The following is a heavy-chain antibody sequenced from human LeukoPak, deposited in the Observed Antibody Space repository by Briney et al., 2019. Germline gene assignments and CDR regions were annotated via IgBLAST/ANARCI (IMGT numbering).Heavy chain of an antibody. V-gene: IGHV4-59*01. CDR1: GGSFSGYY. CDR3: ARVRGYYDSSGYYVDY. CDR2: IYYSGST. Sequence: SETLSLTCAVYGGSFSGYYWSWIRQPPGKGLEWIGYIYYSGSTNYNPSLKSRVTISVDTSKNQFSLKLSSVTAADTAVYYCARVRGYYDSSGYYVDYWGQGTLVTVSS. D-gene: IGHD3-22*01. J-gene: IGHJ4*02.